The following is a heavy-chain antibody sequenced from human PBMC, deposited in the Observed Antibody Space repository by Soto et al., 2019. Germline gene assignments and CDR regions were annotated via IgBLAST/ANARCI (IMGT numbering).Heavy chain of an antibody. CDR1: GGSISSSSFY. CDR3: ERSFAGLRFPEV. CDR2: IYYSGST. D-gene: IGHD3-3*01. V-gene: IGHV4-39*01. Sequence: XATLSLTCTVSGGSISSSSFYWSWIRQPPGKGLEWIGSIYYSGSTYYNPSLKSRVTISVDTSKNQFSLKLSSVTAADTAVYYCERSFAGLRFPEVWRQGTTVTVSS. J-gene: IGHJ6*02.